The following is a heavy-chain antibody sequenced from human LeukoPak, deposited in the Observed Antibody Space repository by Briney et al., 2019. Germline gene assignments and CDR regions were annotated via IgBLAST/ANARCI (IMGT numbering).Heavy chain of an antibody. Sequence: PSETLSLTCTVSGGSISSGSYYWSWIWQPAGKGLEWIGRIYTSGSTNYNPSLKSRVTISVDTSKNQFSLKLSSVTAADTAVYYCARGSYGWSTIYYYYMDVWGKGTTVTVSS. CDR1: GGSISSGSYY. J-gene: IGHJ6*03. D-gene: IGHD5-24*01. CDR3: ARGSYGWSTIYYYYMDV. CDR2: IYTSGST. V-gene: IGHV4-61*02.